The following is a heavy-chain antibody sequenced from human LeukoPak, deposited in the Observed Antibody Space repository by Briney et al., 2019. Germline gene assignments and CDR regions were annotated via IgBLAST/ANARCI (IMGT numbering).Heavy chain of an antibody. V-gene: IGHV4-59*01. Sequence: SETLSLTCTVSGGSISSYYWSWIRQRPGKGLEWIGYIYYSGSTNYNPSLKSRVTISVDTSKNQFSLKLSSVTAADTAVYYCARDLGPTSYYYYYGMDVWGQGTTVTVSS. CDR2: IYYSGST. J-gene: IGHJ6*02. CDR3: ARDLGPTSYYYYYGMDV. CDR1: GGSISSYY.